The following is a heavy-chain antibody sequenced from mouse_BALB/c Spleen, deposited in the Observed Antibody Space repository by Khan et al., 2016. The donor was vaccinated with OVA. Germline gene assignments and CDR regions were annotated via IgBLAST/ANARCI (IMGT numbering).Heavy chain of an antibody. CDR1: GYSITSDYA. CDR2: ISYSGNP. Sequence: VQLKESGPGLVKPSQSLSLTCTVTGYSITSDYAWNWIRQFPGNKLEWMGFISYSGNPNYNPSFKSRISITRDTSKNQFFLQLNSVTTEDTATYYCARVYGGDFDYWGQGTTLTVSS. D-gene: IGHD1-1*01. V-gene: IGHV3-2*02. CDR3: ARVYGGDFDY. J-gene: IGHJ2*01.